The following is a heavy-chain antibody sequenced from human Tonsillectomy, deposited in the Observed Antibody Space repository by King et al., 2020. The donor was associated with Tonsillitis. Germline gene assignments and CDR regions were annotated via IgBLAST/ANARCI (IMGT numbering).Heavy chain of an antibody. Sequence: VQLQESGPGLVKPSQTLSLTCAVSGGSISSGGYSWSWIRQPPGKGLEWIGYLYYSGSTYYNPSLKSRVTISVDTSQNQFSLKLNSVTAADTAVYYCARASLSANCGGDCYSLDYWGQGNLVTVSS. CDR2: LYYSGST. J-gene: IGHJ4*02. V-gene: IGHV4-30-4*07. D-gene: IGHD2-21*02. CDR1: GGSISSGGYS. CDR3: ARASLSANCGGDCYSLDY.